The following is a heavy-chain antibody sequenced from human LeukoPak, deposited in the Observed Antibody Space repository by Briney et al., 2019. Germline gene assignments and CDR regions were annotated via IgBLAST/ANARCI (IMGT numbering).Heavy chain of an antibody. CDR1: GGSISSGSYY. Sequence: SETLSLTCTVSGGSISSGSYYWSWIRQPAGKGLECIGRIYTSGSTNYNPSLKSRVTISVDTSKNQFSLKLSSVTAADTAVYYCARESVGATRRGFVDYWGQGTLVTVSS. J-gene: IGHJ4*02. CDR2: IYTSGST. V-gene: IGHV4-61*02. CDR3: ARESVGATRRGFVDY. D-gene: IGHD1-26*01.